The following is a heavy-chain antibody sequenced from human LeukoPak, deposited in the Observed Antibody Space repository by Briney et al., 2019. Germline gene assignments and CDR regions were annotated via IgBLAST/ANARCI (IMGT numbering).Heavy chain of an antibody. Sequence: PGGALRLSCAASGVTSRVYALNRGRDALGRRGGWGSAISGSGSDTYYADSVKGRFTISRDNSKNTLYLQMNSLRAEDTAVYYCAKDQYGEAFDIWGPGTMVTVSS. D-gene: IGHD4-17*01. J-gene: IGHJ3*02. CDR3: AKDQYGEAFDI. CDR2: ISGSGSDT. V-gene: IGHV3-23*01. CDR1: GVTSRVYA.